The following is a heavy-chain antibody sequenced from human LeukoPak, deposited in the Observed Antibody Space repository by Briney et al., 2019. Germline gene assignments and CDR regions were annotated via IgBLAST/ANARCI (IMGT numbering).Heavy chain of an antibody. D-gene: IGHD3-22*01. J-gene: IGHJ4*02. Sequence: SETLSLTCTVSGGSISSYYWSWVRQPPGKGLEWIGYIYYSGSTNYNPSLKSRVTISVDTSKNQFSLKLSSVTAADTAVYYCARATMIGGYYFDYWGQGTLVTVSS. CDR1: GGSISSYY. CDR3: ARATMIGGYYFDY. V-gene: IGHV4-59*01. CDR2: IYYSGST.